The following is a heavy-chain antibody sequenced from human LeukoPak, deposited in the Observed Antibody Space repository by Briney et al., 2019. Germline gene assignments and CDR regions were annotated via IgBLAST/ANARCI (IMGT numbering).Heavy chain of an antibody. Sequence: PGGSLRLSCAASGFTFSSYWMSWVRQAPGKGLEWVANIKQDGSEKYYVDSVKGRFTISRDNAKNSLYLQMNSLRAEDTAVYYCARDFIPFDWFLGDAFDIWGQGTMVTVSS. CDR3: ARDFIPFDWFLGDAFDI. J-gene: IGHJ3*02. CDR2: IKQDGSEK. V-gene: IGHV3-7*01. D-gene: IGHD3-9*01. CDR1: GFTFSSYW.